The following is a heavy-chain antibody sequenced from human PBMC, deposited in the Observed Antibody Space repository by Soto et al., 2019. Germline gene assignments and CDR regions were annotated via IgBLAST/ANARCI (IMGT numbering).Heavy chain of an antibody. CDR2: FYSGGST. D-gene: IGHD2-2*01. Sequence: PGGSLRLSCAASGFTVSSNYMSWVRQAPGKGLEWVSVFYSGGSTYYADSVKGRFTISRHNSKNTLYLQMNSLRAEDTAVHYCARGKLGYCSSTSCSSYYYYYYMDVWGKGTTVTVSS. CDR3: ARGKLGYCSSTSCSSYYYYYYMDV. V-gene: IGHV3-53*04. CDR1: GFTVSSNY. J-gene: IGHJ6*03.